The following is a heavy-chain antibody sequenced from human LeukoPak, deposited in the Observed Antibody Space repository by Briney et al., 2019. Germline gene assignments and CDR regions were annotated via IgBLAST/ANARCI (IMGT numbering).Heavy chain of an antibody. D-gene: IGHD3-10*01. CDR2: INHSGST. Sequence: SETLSLTCAVYGGSFSGYYWSWIRQPPGKGLEWIGEINHSGSTNYNPSLKSRVTISVDTSKNQFSPKLSSVTAADTAVYYCARWFGEAQGVYYFDYWGQGTLVTVSS. CDR1: GGSFSGYY. V-gene: IGHV4-34*01. CDR3: ARWFGEAQGVYYFDY. J-gene: IGHJ4*02.